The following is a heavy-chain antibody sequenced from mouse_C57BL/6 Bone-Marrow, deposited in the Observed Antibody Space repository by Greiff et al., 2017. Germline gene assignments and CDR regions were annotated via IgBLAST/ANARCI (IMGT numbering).Heavy chain of an antibody. CDR3: TTLTTVVATDYAMDY. J-gene: IGHJ4*01. V-gene: IGHV14-4*01. D-gene: IGHD1-1*01. CDR1: GFNIKDDY. CDR2: IDPENGDT. Sequence: EVQLQPSGAELVRPGASVKLSCTASGFNIKDDYMHWVKQRPEQGLEWIGWIDPENGDTEYASKFQGKATITADTSSNTAYLQLSSLTSEDTAVYYCTTLTTVVATDYAMDYWGQGTSVTVSS.